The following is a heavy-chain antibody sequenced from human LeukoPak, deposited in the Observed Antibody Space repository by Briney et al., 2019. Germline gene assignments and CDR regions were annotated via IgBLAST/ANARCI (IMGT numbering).Heavy chain of an antibody. V-gene: IGHV3-9*01. J-gene: IGHJ5*02. CDR1: GFTFDDYA. CDR2: ISWNSGSI. CDR3: AKTAASWYAVGQNWFDP. Sequence: GRSLRLSCAASGFTFDDYAMHWVRQAPGKGLEWVSGISWNSGSIGYADSVKGRFTISRDNAKNSLYLQMNSLRAEDTALYYCAKTAASWYAVGQNWFDPWGQGTLVTVSS. D-gene: IGHD6-13*01.